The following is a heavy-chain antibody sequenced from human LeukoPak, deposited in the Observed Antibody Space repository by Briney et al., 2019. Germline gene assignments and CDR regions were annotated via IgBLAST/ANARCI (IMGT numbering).Heavy chain of an antibody. CDR2: ISSSRSYT. V-gene: IGHV3-21*01. J-gene: IGHJ4*02. CDR3: ARGEKTAVLDY. Sequence: GGSLRLSCAASGFTFSSYSMNWVRQAPGKGLEWVSTISSSRSYTYYADSVKGRLTISRDNAKNSLYLQMNGLRAEDTAIYYCARGEKTAVLDYWGQGALVTVSS. CDR1: GFTFSSYS. D-gene: IGHD2-21*02.